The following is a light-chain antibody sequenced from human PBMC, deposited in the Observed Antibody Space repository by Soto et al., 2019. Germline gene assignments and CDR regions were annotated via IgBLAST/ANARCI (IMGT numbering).Light chain of an antibody. J-gene: IGLJ1*01. CDR3: CSYTTSSTLPYV. Sequence: QSVLTQPASVSGSPLHSITISCTGTSSDVGGYNYVSWYQQHPGKAPKLMIYDVTNRPSGASNRFSGSKSGNTASLTISGLQAEDEADYYCCSYTTSSTLPYVFGTGTKATVL. CDR1: SSDVGGYNY. V-gene: IGLV2-14*03. CDR2: DVT.